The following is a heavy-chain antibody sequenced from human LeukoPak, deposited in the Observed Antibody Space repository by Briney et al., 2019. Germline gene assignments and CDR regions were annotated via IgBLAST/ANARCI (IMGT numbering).Heavy chain of an antibody. D-gene: IGHD3-10*01. Sequence: PGGSLRLSCAASGFTFSSYAMHWVGQAPGKGLEWVAVISYDGSNKYYADSVKGRFTISRDNSKNTLYLQMNSLRAEDTAVYYCARVRIRGVFDYWGQGTLVTVSS. CDR1: GFTFSSYA. CDR2: ISYDGSNK. CDR3: ARVRIRGVFDY. J-gene: IGHJ4*02. V-gene: IGHV3-30-3*01.